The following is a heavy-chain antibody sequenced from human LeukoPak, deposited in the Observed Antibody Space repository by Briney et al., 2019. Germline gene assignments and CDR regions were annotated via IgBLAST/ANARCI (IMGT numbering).Heavy chain of an antibody. V-gene: IGHV4-34*01. J-gene: IGHJ4*02. CDR2: INQSGGT. CDR1: GGSLSGYY. D-gene: IGHD6-19*01. Sequence: SSETLSLTCAVYGGSLSGYYWSWIRQPPGKGQEGIGEINQSGGTNYNPSLKSRVSISVDTSKSQFSLKLSSVTAADTAVYYCARGWGRAVAGNFYWGRGTPVTVSS. CDR3: ARGWGRAVAGNFY.